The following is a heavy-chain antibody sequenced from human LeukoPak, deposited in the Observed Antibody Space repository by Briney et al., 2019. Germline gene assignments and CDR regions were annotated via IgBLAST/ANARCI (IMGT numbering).Heavy chain of an antibody. CDR3: ARVRSGWPDY. CDR2: IKQYGSEK. D-gene: IGHD6-19*01. Sequence: DCVANIKQYGSEKLYVDSVKGRFTISRDNAKNSLYLQMNSLRAEDTAVYYCARVRSGWPDYWGQGTLVTVSS. V-gene: IGHV3-7*01. J-gene: IGHJ4*02.